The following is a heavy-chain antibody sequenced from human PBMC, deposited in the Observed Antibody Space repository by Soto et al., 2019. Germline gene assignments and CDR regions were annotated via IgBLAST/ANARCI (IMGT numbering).Heavy chain of an antibody. D-gene: IGHD6-19*01. CDR3: ARDRSPRPVHYGMDV. Sequence: ASVKVSCKASGYTFTSYYMHWVRQAPGQGLEWMGIINPSGGSTNYAQKLQGRVTMTRDTSTRTVYMEVYSLRSEDTAVYYCARDRSPRPVHYGMDVWGPGTTVTVSS. CDR1: GYTFTSYY. J-gene: IGHJ6*02. CDR2: INPSGGST. V-gene: IGHV1-46*01.